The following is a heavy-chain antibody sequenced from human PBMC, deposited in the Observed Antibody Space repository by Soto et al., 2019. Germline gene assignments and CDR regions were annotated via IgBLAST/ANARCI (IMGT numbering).Heavy chain of an antibody. J-gene: IGHJ4*02. CDR3: AKDHMGEDYLDY. CDR1: GFPFSSYA. D-gene: IGHD2-15*01. V-gene: IGHV3-23*01. Sequence: GGSLRLSCAASGFPFSSYAMSWVRQSPGKGLEWVSAISVSGGSTYYADSVKGRFTISRDNSKNTLYLQMKSLRAEDTAVYYCAKDHMGEDYLDYWGQGTLVPVSS. CDR2: ISVSGGST.